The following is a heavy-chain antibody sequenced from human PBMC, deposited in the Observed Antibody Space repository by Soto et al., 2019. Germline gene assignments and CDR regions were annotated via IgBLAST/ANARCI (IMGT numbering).Heavy chain of an antibody. CDR1: GFTFDDYA. Sequence: EVHLVESGGGLVQPGRSLRLSCAASGFTFDDYAMHWVRQAPGKGPEWVSGITWNSGSRGYAESVKGRFTISRDNAKNSLYLQMNSLRTEETALYYCAKSKSDLEILKTTVTTFWGPFHIWGQGTMVTVSS. CDR3: AKSKSDLEILKTTVTTFWGPFHI. J-gene: IGHJ3*02. CDR2: ITWNSGSR. D-gene: IGHD4-17*01. V-gene: IGHV3-9*01.